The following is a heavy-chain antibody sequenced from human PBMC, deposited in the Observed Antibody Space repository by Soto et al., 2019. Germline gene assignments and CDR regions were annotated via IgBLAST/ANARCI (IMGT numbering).Heavy chain of an antibody. Sequence: ASVKVSCKASGYTFTSYAMHWVRQAPGQRLEWMGWINAGHGNTIYSQKFQGRVTITRDTSASTAYMELSSLRSEDTAVYYCARDLGGWPDYWGQGTLVTVSS. CDR2: INAGHGNT. CDR3: ARDLGGWPDY. J-gene: IGHJ4*02. V-gene: IGHV1-3*01. CDR1: GYTFTSYA. D-gene: IGHD2-15*01.